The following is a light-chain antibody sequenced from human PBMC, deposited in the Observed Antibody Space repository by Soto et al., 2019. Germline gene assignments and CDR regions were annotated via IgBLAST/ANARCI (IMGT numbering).Light chain of an antibody. CDR3: SSRTSSITYV. CDR2: EVS. Sequence: QSVLTQPASVSGSPGQSITISCTGTSSDVGGSNYVYWYQHHPGKAPKLMISEVSNRPSGVSNRFSGSKSGNTASLTISGLKAEDEADYYCSSRTSSITYVFGTGTKLPS. CDR1: SSDVGGSNY. J-gene: IGLJ1*01. V-gene: IGLV2-14*01.